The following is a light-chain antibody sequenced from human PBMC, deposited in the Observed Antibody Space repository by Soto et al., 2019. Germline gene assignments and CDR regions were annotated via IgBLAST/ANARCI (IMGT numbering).Light chain of an antibody. V-gene: IGKV3-11*01. J-gene: IGKJ1*01. CDR3: QQRSNWPRT. Sequence: EIVLTQSTDTLSLSLGERATLSCRASQSVSSYLAWYQQKPGQAPRLLIYDASNRATGIPARFSGSGSGTDFTLTISSLEPEDFAVYYCQQRSNWPRTFAQGTMVDIK. CDR2: DAS. CDR1: QSVSSY.